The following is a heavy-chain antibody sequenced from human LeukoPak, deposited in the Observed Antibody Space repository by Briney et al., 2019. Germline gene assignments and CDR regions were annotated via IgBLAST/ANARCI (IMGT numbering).Heavy chain of an antibody. CDR3: AREGTAGTNLNWFDP. V-gene: IGHV4-59*01. Sequence: NPSATPSLNCTCSGGSISSYYWSFIRPPPPPRLHSIRYISYSGSTIFNPSLKSRVTISVDTSKNQFSLKLSSVTAADTAVYYCAREGTAGTNLNWFDPWGQGTLVTVSS. CDR1: GGSISSYY. J-gene: IGHJ5*02. D-gene: IGHD1-1*01. CDR2: ISYSGST.